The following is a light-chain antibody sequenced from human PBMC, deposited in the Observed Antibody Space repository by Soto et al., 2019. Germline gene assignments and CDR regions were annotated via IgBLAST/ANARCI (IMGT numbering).Light chain of an antibody. CDR1: QSVSSAY. CDR2: GAS. Sequence: EIVLTQSPGTLSLSPGERATLSCRASQSVSSAYILWFQQKPGQAPRLLIYGASYRAAGIPDRFGGSGSGTHFTLTISRLEPEDFAVYYCHQFGLSPYTFGQGTKLEIK. J-gene: IGKJ2*01. CDR3: HQFGLSPYT. V-gene: IGKV3-20*01.